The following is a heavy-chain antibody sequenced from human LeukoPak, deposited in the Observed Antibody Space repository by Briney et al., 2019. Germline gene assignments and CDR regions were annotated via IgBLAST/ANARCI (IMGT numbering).Heavy chain of an antibody. CDR2: ISYDGSNK. V-gene: IGHV3-30*04. J-gene: IGHJ6*03. CDR3: ARPRSAIAARPFYMDV. CDR1: GFTFSSYA. D-gene: IGHD6-6*01. Sequence: GGSLRLSCAASGFTFSSYAMHWVRQAPGKGLEWVAVISYDGSNKYYADSVKGRFTISRDNSKNTLYLQMNSLRAEDTAVYYCARPRSAIAARPFYMDVWGKGTTVTVSS.